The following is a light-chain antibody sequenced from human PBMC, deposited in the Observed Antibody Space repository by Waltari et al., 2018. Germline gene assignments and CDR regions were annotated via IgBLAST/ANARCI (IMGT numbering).Light chain of an antibody. CDR2: EVS. Sequence: QSALTQPPSASGSPGQSVTISCTGTSSDVGAYKYVSWYQQHPDNAPKLIIFEVSKRPSGVPERFSGSKSCNTASLTGSGLQADDEADYYCSSYAGSINFYVFGTGTKVSVL. V-gene: IGLV2-8*01. CDR1: SSDVGAYKY. J-gene: IGLJ1*01. CDR3: SSYAGSINFYV.